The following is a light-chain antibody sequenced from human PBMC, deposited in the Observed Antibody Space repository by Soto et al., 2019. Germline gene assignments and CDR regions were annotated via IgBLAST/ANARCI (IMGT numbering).Light chain of an antibody. CDR2: GAS. CDR1: QSVSSN. Sequence: EIVMTQSPATLSVSPGERATLSCRASQSVSSNLAWYQQKPGLAPRLLIYGASTRATGIPARFSGSGAGTEFTLTISSLQSEDFAVYYCQQYNNWRWTFGQGTKVEIK. J-gene: IGKJ1*01. V-gene: IGKV3-15*01. CDR3: QQYNNWRWT.